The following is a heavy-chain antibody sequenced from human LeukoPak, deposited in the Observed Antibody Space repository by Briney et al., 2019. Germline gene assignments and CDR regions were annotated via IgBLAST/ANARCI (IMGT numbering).Heavy chain of an antibody. CDR1: GFTFSDYY. CDR2: IGSGGSII. J-gene: IGHJ4*02. CDR3: ARVRSSGSPLDY. Sequence: RGSLRLSCAASGFTFSDYYMTWIRQAPGKGLEWVSYIGSGGSIINYADSVKGRFTISRDNAKNSLYLQMNTLRAEDTAVYYCARVRSSGSPLDYWGQGTLVTVSS. D-gene: IGHD3-22*01. V-gene: IGHV3-11*01.